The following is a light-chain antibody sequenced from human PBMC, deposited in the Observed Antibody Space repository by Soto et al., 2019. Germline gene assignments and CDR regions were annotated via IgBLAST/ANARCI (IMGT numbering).Light chain of an antibody. CDR2: GAS. J-gene: IGKJ5*01. Sequence: EIVLTQSPGILSLSPGERATLSCRASQSVSSSYLAWYQQRPGQAPRLLIDGASSRPPGIPDRFSGSGSGTDFTLTISRLEPEDFAVYYCQQYGSSPPITFGQGTRLEIK. CDR1: QSVSSSY. CDR3: QQYGSSPPIT. V-gene: IGKV3-20*01.